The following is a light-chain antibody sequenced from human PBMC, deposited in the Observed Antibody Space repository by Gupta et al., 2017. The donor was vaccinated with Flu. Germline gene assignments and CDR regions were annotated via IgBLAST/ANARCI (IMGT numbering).Light chain of an antibody. CDR2: GAS. V-gene: IGKV3-15*01. Sequence: RSTLSVTTEERATRCCRASQSVSSNLAWYQQKPGQAPRLLIYGASTRATGIPARFSGSGSGTEFTLTISSLQSEDFAVYYCQQYKNWFRSLGQGTRLEIK. J-gene: IGKJ5*01. CDR1: QSVSSN. CDR3: QQYKNWFRS.